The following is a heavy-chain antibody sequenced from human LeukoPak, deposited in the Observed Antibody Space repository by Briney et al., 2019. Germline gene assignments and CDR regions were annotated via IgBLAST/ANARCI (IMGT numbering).Heavy chain of an antibody. CDR1: GGSVSSGSYY. D-gene: IGHD4-17*01. Sequence: SETLSLTCTVSGGSVSSGSYYWSWIRQPPGKGLEWIGYIYYSGSTNYNPSLKSRVTISVDTSKNQFSLKLSSVTAADTAVYYCARGLDGDYGGVDYWGQGTLVTVSS. CDR3: ARGLDGDYGGVDY. J-gene: IGHJ4*02. V-gene: IGHV4-61*01. CDR2: IYYSGST.